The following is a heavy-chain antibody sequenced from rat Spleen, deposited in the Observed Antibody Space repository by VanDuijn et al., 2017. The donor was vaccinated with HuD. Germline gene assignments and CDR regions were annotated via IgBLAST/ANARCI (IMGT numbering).Heavy chain of an antibody. CDR2: ISHDGSST. Sequence: EVQLVESGGGLVQPGRSLQLSCRSSGFTFSNYNMAWVRQAPTKGLEWVATISHDGSSTYYRDPEKGRFTISRDNAKSTLYLQMDSLRSEDTATYYCTRLYYSNWFAYWGQGTLVTVSS. CDR1: GFTFSNYN. V-gene: IGHV5-29*01. D-gene: IGHD1-1*01. J-gene: IGHJ3*01. CDR3: TRLYYSNWFAY.